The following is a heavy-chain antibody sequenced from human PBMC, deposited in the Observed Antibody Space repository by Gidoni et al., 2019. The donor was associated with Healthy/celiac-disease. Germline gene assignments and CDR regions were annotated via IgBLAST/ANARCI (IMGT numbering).Heavy chain of an antibody. CDR2: ISGSGGST. CDR1: GFTFSSYA. V-gene: IGHV3-23*01. CDR3: AKDLGRIVGATFDY. Sequence: EVQLLESWGGLVQPGGSLRLSCAASGFTFSSYAMSWVRQAPGKGREWVSAISGSGGSTYYADSVKVRFTISRDNSKNTMYLQMNSLRAEYTAVDYWAKDLGRIVGATFDYWGQGTLGTVSS. J-gene: IGHJ4*02. D-gene: IGHD1-26*01.